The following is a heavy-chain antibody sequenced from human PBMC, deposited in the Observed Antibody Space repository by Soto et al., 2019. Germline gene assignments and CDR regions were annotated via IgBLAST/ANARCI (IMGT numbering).Heavy chain of an antibody. V-gene: IGHV3-30-3*01. J-gene: IGHJ6*02. D-gene: IGHD6-6*01. Sequence: PGGSLRLSCAASGFTFSSYAMHWVRQAPGKGLEWVAVISYDGSNKYYADSVKGRFTISRDNSKNTLYLQMNSLRAEDTAVYYCARETEKYSSSSFYYGMDVWGQGTTVTVSS. CDR2: ISYDGSNK. CDR3: ARETEKYSSSSFYYGMDV. CDR1: GFTFSSYA.